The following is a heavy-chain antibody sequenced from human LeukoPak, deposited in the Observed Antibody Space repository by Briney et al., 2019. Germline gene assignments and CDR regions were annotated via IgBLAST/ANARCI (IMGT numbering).Heavy chain of an antibody. CDR3: ARDGKSGSDVNFQH. CDR2: ISSSSSYI. D-gene: IGHD1-26*01. V-gene: IGHV3-21*01. Sequence: GGSLRLSCVASGFTFSSYSMNWVRQAPGQGLEWVSSISSSSSYIYYADSVKGRFTISRDNAKNSLYLQMNSLRAEDTAVYYCARDGKSGSDVNFQHWGQGTLVTVSS. J-gene: IGHJ1*01. CDR1: GFTFSSYS.